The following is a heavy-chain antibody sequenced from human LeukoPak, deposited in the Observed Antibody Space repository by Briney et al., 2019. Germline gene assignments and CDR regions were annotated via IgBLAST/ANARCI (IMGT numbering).Heavy chain of an antibody. D-gene: IGHD3-10*01. J-gene: IGHJ4*02. CDR1: GFTFSSYS. CDR3: ATHGITMVRGVSGDY. CDR2: ISSSSSYI. Sequence: GGSLRLSCAASGFTFSSYSMNWVRQAPGKGLEWVSSISSSSSYIYYADSAKGRFTISRDNAKNSLYLQMNSLRAEDTAVYYCATHGITMVRGVSGDYWGQGTLVTVSS. V-gene: IGHV3-21*01.